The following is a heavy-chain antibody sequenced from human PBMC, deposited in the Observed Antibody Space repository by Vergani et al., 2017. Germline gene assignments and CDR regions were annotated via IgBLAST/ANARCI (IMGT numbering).Heavy chain of an antibody. D-gene: IGHD2-15*01. CDR3: ARSPSAYCSGGSCYSGTWYFDL. Sequence: QVQLVQSGAEVKKPGASVKVSCKASGYTFTGYYMHWVRQAPGQGLEWMGWINPNSGGTNYAQKFQGRVTMTRDTSISTAYMELSRLRSEDTAVYYCARSPSAYCSGGSCYSGTWYFDLWGRGTLVTVSS. CDR2: INPNSGGT. V-gene: IGHV1-2*02. CDR1: GYTFTGYY. J-gene: IGHJ2*01.